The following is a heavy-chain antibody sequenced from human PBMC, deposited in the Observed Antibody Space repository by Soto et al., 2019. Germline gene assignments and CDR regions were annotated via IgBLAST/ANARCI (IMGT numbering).Heavy chain of an antibody. V-gene: IGHV3-33*01. CDR2: IWHGGSKK. J-gene: IGHJ6*02. Sequence: GSLRPPGTASGFTFSTYGMHGVRQGPGKGLEWGALIWHGGSKKYFADSVRGRFTIARDNSKNTHYLQMNSLRAEDTAVYYCARDLDTALGYYYYYGMDVWGQGTKVTVSS. D-gene: IGHD5-18*01. CDR1: GFTFSTYG. CDR3: ARDLDTALGYYYYYGMDV.